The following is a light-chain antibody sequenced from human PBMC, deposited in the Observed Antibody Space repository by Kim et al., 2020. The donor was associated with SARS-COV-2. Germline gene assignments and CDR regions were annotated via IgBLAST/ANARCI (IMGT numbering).Light chain of an antibody. V-gene: IGKV1-5*03. J-gene: IGKJ1*01. CDR2: TTS. Sequence: DIQMTQSPSTLSASVGDTVTITCRASQSINTWLAWYQQKPGKAPKLLIYTTSNLETGVPSRFRGSGSGTDFTLTISGLQPEDFATYYCQQFSTDSRAFGQGTKVDIK. CDR1: QSINTW. CDR3: QQFSTDSRA.